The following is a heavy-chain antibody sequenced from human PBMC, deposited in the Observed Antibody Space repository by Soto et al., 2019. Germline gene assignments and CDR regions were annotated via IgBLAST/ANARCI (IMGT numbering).Heavy chain of an antibody. V-gene: IGHV3-48*02. CDR3: TRVSRTWEDDY. CDR1: GFIFSDYT. D-gene: IGHD1-26*01. Sequence: PGGSLRLSCAASGFIFSDYTMTWVRQAPGRGLEFVSHISSSGDAIFYAESVKGRFTVSRDNAKNSLYLQMNSLRDEDTAVYYCTRVSRTWEDDYWGRGTLVTVSS. J-gene: IGHJ4*02. CDR2: ISSSGDAI.